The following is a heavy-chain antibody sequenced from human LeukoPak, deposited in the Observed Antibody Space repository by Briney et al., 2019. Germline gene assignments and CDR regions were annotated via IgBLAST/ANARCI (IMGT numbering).Heavy chain of an antibody. J-gene: IGHJ2*01. V-gene: IGHV4-59*01. CDR1: GGSISSYY. D-gene: IGHD2-2*02. CDR2: IYYSGST. Sequence: SETLSLTCTVSGGSISSYYWSWIRQPPGKGLEWIGYIYYSGSTNYNPSLKSRVTISVDTSKNQFSLKLSSVTAADTAVYYCARRCYTDSCDLWGRGTLVTVSS. CDR3: ARRCYTDSCDL.